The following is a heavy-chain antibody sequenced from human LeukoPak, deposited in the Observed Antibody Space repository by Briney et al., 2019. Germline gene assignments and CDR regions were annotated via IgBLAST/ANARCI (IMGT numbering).Heavy chain of an antibody. V-gene: IGHV3-30*18. CDR1: GFTFSSYG. J-gene: IGHJ4*02. D-gene: IGHD6-13*01. CDR2: ISYDGSNK. CDR3: AKNGLIAAAGFDY. Sequence: GGSLRLSCAASGFTFSSYGMHWVRQAPGKGLEGVAVISYDGSNKYYADSVKGRFTISRDNSKNTLYLQMNSLRAEDTAVYYCAKNGLIAAAGFDYWGQGTLVTVSS.